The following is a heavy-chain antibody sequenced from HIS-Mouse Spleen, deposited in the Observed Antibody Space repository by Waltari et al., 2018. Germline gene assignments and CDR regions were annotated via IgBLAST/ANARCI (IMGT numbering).Heavy chain of an antibody. CDR2: IYYSGST. CDR3: ARDGYSGYGHDAFDI. Sequence: QLQLQESGPGLVKPSETLSLTCPVSGCSISSRRSYWGWIRQPPGKGLEWIGSIYYSGSTYYNPSLKSRVTISVDTSKNQFSLKLSSVTAADTAVYYCARDGYSGYGHDAFDIWGQGTMVTVSS. V-gene: IGHV4-39*07. J-gene: IGHJ3*02. CDR1: GCSISSRRSY. D-gene: IGHD5-12*01.